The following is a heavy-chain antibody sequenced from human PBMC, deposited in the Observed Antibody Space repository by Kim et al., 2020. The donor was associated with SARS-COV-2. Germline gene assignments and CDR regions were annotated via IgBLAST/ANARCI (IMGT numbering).Heavy chain of an antibody. Sequence: ASVKVSCKASRHTFTDYFIQWVRQAPGQGLEWMGWINPNSGRTNYAQKFKGRVTMARDTSISTAYMELNSLRSDDTAVYYCARFETGYSSSWYSDFWGQGTLVTVSS. V-gene: IGHV1-2*02. CDR1: RHTFTDYF. CDR2: INPNSGRT. CDR3: ARFETGYSSSWYSDF. D-gene: IGHD6-13*01. J-gene: IGHJ4*02.